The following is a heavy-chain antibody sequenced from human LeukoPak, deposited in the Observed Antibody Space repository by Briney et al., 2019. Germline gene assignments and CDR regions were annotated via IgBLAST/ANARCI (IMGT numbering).Heavy chain of an antibody. CDR1: GFTFSSYE. J-gene: IGHJ4*02. D-gene: IGHD2-2*01. CDR3: ARHPEPGYCSSTSCHESYFDY. CDR2: ISGSGGRP. V-gene: IGHV3-23*01. Sequence: PGGSLRLSCAASGFTFSSYEMSWVRQAPGKGLEWVSAISGSGGRPYYADSVKGRFTISRDNSKNTLYLQMNSLRAEDTAVYYCARHPEPGYCSSTSCHESYFDYWGQGTLVTVSS.